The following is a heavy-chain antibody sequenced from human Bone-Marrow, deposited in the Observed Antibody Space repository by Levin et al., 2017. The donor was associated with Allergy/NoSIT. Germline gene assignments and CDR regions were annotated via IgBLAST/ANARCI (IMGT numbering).Heavy chain of an antibody. CDR2: IGNRGGNT. CDR3: AKDRDNYGWDFNY. Sequence: GGSLRLSCGASGFTFSNYAMNWVRQAPGKGLEWVSSIGNRGGNTYYADSVKGRFPISRDNSKDQLYLQMHSLRGGDPAVYYCAKDRDNYGWDFNYWGRGSLVTVSS. D-gene: IGHD5-18*01. CDR1: GFTFSNYA. J-gene: IGHJ4*02. V-gene: IGHV3-23*01.